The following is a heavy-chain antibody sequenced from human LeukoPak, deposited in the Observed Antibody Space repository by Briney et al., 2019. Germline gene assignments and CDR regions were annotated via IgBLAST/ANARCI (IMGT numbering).Heavy chain of an antibody. V-gene: IGHV3-23*01. CDR1: GFIFSNYA. Sequence: PGGSLRLSCAASGFIFSNYAMYWVRQAPGKGLEWVSAISGRSGSTYYADSVKGRFTISRDSSKNTLYLQMNSLRADDTAVYHCAKWGDYDVLTGYYVSDFWGQGTLVTVSS. CDR3: AKWGDYDVLTGYYVSDF. CDR2: ISGRSGST. D-gene: IGHD3-9*01. J-gene: IGHJ4*02.